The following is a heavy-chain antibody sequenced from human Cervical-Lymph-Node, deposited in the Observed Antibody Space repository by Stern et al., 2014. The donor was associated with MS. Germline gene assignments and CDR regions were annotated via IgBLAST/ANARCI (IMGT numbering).Heavy chain of an antibody. J-gene: IGHJ4*02. V-gene: IGHV3-33*01. CDR2: AWYDGSTA. CDR1: GFTFSSYG. D-gene: IGHD5-24*01. Sequence: VQLEESGGGVVQPGTSLRLSCAASGFTFSSYGMHWVRQAPGKGLEWVALAWYDGSTAYYTNSVKGRLTISRDNSKNTLSLQMNSLTAEDTAVYYCARGHIPYAYNYLFDYWGQGTLVTVSS. CDR3: ARGHIPYAYNYLFDY.